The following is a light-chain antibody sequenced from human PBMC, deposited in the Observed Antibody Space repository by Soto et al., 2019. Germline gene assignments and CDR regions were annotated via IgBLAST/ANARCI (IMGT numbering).Light chain of an antibody. CDR3: QQSYSTPYT. V-gene: IGKV1-39*01. CDR2: AAS. CDR1: QSISSY. J-gene: IGKJ2*01. Sequence: DIQMTQSPSSLSASVGDRLTMTCRASQSISSYLNWYQQKPGKAPKLLIYAASSLQSGVPSRFSGSGSGTDFTLTISSLQPEDFASYYCQQSYSTPYTFGQGTKLEIK.